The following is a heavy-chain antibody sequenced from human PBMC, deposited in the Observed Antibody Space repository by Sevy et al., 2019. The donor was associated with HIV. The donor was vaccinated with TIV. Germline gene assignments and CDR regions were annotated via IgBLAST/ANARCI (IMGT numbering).Heavy chain of an antibody. J-gene: IGHJ4*02. D-gene: IGHD2-8*01. CDR2: LSFGSGEI. V-gene: IGHV3-23*01. Sequence: GGSLRLSCVASGFTFSKYSMSWVRQPPGKGLEWVSTLSFGSGEINYADSVKGRFTISRDNSKSSVYLRMNNLRPEDTAVYYCAREGCTKPHDYWGQGTLVTVSS. CDR3: AREGCTKPHDY. CDR1: GFTFSKYS.